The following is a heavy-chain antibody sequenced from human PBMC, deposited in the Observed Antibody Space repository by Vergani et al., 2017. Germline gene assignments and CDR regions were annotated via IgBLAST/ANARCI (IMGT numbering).Heavy chain of an antibody. CDR2: INPSGGST. D-gene: IGHD5-12*01. V-gene: IGHV1-46*01. Sequence: QVQLVQSGAEVKKPGSSVKVSCKASGGTFSSYAISWVRQAPGQGLEWMGIINPSGGSTSYAQKFQGRVTMTRDTSTSTVYMELSSLRSEDTAVYYCASIPFSGYGLGDYWGQGTLVTVSS. CDR3: ASIPFSGYGLGDY. CDR1: GGTFSSYA. J-gene: IGHJ4*02.